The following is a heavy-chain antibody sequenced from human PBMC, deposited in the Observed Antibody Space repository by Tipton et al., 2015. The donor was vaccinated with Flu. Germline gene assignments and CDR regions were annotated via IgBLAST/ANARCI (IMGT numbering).Heavy chain of an antibody. Sequence: SLRLSCAASGFTFSYFGMHWVRQAPGKGLEWVAALSHDGSSKYYADSVKGRFTISRDNSKNSLYLQMNTLRVEDTAVYYCARGVYDSSGYFYPWGQGTLVTVSS. J-gene: IGHJ5*02. CDR2: LSHDGSSK. D-gene: IGHD3-22*01. CDR3: ARGVYDSSGYFYP. CDR1: GFTFSYFG. V-gene: IGHV3-30*03.